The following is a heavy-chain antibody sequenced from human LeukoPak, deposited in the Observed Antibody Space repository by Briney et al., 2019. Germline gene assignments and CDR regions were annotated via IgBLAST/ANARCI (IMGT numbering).Heavy chain of an antibody. CDR1: GFIFSNYG. CDR3: AKDRSYRRVGATLD. D-gene: IGHD1-26*01. V-gene: IGHV3-30*18. J-gene: IGHJ4*02. Sequence: GGSLGLSCAASGFIFSNYGMHWVRQAPGKGLEWVAVISYDGGNKYYADSVKGRFTISRDNSKNTLYLQMNSLRTEDTAVYYCAKDRSYRRVGATLDWGQGTLVTVSS. CDR2: ISYDGGNK.